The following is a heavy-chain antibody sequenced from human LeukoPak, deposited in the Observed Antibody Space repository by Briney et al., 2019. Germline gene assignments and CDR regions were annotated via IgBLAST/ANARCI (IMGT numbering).Heavy chain of an antibody. Sequence: GGSPRLSCAASGFTFSSYAMHWVRQAPGKGLEWVAVISYDGSNKYYADSVKGRFTISRDNSKNTLYLQMNSLRAEDTAVYYCARLGGLRRTTPFDYWGQGTLVTVSS. CDR2: ISYDGSNK. J-gene: IGHJ4*02. CDR1: GFTFSSYA. V-gene: IGHV3-30-3*01. D-gene: IGHD3-10*01. CDR3: ARLGGLRRTTPFDY.